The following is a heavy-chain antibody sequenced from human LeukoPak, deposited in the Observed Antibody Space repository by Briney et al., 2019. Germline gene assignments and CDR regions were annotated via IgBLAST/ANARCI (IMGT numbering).Heavy chain of an antibody. CDR2: INWNGGST. Sequence: PGGSLRLSCAASGFTVSSNYMSWVRQAPGKGLEWVSGINWNGGSTGYADSVKGRFTISRDNAKNSLYLQMNSLRAEDTALNHCARSSGYDVGDFDYWGQGTLVTVSS. CDR1: GFTVSSNY. V-gene: IGHV3-20*01. CDR3: ARSSGYDVGDFDY. D-gene: IGHD5-12*01. J-gene: IGHJ4*02.